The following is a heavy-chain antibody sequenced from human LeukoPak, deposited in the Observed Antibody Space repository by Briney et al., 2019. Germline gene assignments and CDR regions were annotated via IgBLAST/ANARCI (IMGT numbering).Heavy chain of an antibody. V-gene: IGHV5-51*01. D-gene: IGHD6-13*01. CDR1: GYSFTSYW. Sequence: GESLKISCKGFGYSFTSYWIGWVRQMPGKGLEWMGIIYPGDSNTKYSPSFQGQVTISADKSVSTAYLQWSSLKASDTAMYYCARRAGGSSRNWFDPWGQGTLVTVSS. CDR3: ARRAGGSSRNWFDP. CDR2: IYPGDSNT. J-gene: IGHJ5*02.